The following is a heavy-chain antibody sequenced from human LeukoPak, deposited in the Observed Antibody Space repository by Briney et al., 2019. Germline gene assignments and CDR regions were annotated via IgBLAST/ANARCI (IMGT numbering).Heavy chain of an antibody. Sequence: GGSLRLSCAASGFTFISYGMHWVRQAPGKGLEWVAFIRYDGSNKYYTDSVKGRFTISRDNSKNTLSLQMNSLRAEETAVYYCARDLGMGTRIDFWGQGTLVTVSS. D-gene: IGHD5-24*01. CDR3: ARDLGMGTRIDF. V-gene: IGHV3-30*02. CDR2: IRYDGSNK. J-gene: IGHJ4*02. CDR1: GFTFISYG.